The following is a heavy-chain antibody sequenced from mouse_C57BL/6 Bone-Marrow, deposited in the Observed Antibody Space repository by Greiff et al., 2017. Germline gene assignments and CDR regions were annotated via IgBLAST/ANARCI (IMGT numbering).Heavy chain of an antibody. J-gene: IGHJ2*01. D-gene: IGHD1-2*01. CDR1: GYTFTSYW. CDR3: ARAITFDY. Sequence: QVQLQQSGAELATPGASVKLSCKASGYTFTSYWMHWVKQRPGQGLEWIGYINPSSGYTKYNQKFKDKATLTADKSYSTAYMQLSSLTYEDSAVYYCARAITFDYWGQGTTLTVSS. V-gene: IGHV1-7*01. CDR2: INPSSGYT.